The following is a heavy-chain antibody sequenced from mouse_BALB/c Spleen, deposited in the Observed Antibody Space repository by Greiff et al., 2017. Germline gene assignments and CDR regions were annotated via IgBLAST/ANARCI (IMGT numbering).Heavy chain of an antibody. CDR1: GFTLTSYG. V-gene: IGHV2-2*02. CDR3: ARGWGYAMDY. Sequence: QVQLQQSGPGLVQPSQSLSITCTASGFTLTSYGVHWVRQPPGKGLEWLGVIWSGGSTDYNAAFISRLSISKDNSKSQVFFKMNSLQANDTAIYYCARGWGYAMDYWGQGTSVTVSS. CDR2: IWSGGST. J-gene: IGHJ4*01. D-gene: IGHD2-3*01.